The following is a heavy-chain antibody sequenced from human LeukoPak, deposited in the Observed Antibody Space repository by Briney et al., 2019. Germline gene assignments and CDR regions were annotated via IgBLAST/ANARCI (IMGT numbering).Heavy chain of an antibody. D-gene: IGHD6-19*01. V-gene: IGHV4-59*08. CDR3: ARSGYSSGWYGSGAFDI. J-gene: IGHJ3*02. CDR2: IYYSGST. CDR1: GGSLSSYY. Sequence: PSETLSLTRMVSGGSLSSYYWSWIRPPPGTGLEWVGYIYYSGSTNYNPSLKSRVTISVDTSKNQFSLKLSSVTAADTAVYYCARSGYSSGWYGSGAFDIWGQGTMVTVSS.